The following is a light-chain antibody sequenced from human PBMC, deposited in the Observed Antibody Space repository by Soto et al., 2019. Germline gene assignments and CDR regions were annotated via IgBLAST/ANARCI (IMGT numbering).Light chain of an antibody. CDR2: DAS. V-gene: IGKV3-20*01. CDR1: QSVSSSY. CDR3: QQYNNWPRT. Sequence: IVLSQSPGTLSLSTGERATLSCLASQSVSSSYLARYQQKPGQAPRLLIYDASNRATGIPARFSGSGSGTDFTLTISRLEPEDFAVYFCQQYNNWPRTFGQGTKVDIK. J-gene: IGKJ1*01.